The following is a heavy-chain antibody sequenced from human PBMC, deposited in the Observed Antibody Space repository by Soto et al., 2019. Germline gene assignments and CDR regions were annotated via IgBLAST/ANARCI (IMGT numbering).Heavy chain of an antibody. J-gene: IGHJ4*02. CDR1: GFSFSDYA. CDR2: IYGSGRGI. CDR3: AKDLVSGDGLWLMDQ. V-gene: IGHV3-23*05. D-gene: IGHD2-21*02. Sequence: EVQLLESGGGLVQPGGSLRLSCTASGFSFSDYAMTWVRQAPGKGLECVSGIYGSGRGIQYADSVKGRFTISRDNYRNTLYLQMNSLRDEETAVYYCAKDLVSGDGLWLMDQWGQVTLVTVSP.